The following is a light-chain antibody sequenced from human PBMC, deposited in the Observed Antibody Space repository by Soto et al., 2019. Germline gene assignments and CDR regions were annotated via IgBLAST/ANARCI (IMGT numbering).Light chain of an antibody. CDR2: DNN. J-gene: IGLJ1*01. CDR1: NSNSGAGYD. V-gene: IGLV1-40*01. CDR3: QSYDNNLSGRV. Sequence: QSVLTQPPSVSGAPGQRVSISCAGSNSNSGAGYDVHWYQQLPGTAPKLLIYDNNNRPSGVPDRFSGSKSGISASLAITGLQAEDEADYYGQSYDNNLSGRVFGTGTKLTVL.